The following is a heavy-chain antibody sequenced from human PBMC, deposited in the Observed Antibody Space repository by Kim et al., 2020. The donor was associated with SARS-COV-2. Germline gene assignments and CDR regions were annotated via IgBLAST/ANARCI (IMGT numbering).Heavy chain of an antibody. V-gene: IGHV1-3*01. CDR1: GYTFTSYA. Sequence: ASVKVSCKASGYTFTSYAMHWVRQAPGQRLEWMGWINAGNGNTKYSQKFQGRVTITRDTSASTAYMELSSLRSEDTAVYYCARERRCSGGSCYSEWFDPWGQGTLVTVSS. CDR3: ARERRCSGGSCYSEWFDP. D-gene: IGHD2-15*01. CDR2: INAGNGNT. J-gene: IGHJ5*02.